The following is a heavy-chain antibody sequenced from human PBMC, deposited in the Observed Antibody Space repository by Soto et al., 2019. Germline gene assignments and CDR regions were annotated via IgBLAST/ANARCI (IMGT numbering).Heavy chain of an antibody. D-gene: IGHD2-15*01. CDR2: MNPNSGNT. CDR1: GYTFTSYD. Sequence: GASVKVSCKASGYTFTSYDINWVRQATGQGLEWMGWMNPNSGNTGYAQKFQGRVTMTRNTSISTAYMELSSLRSEDTAVYYCARAVRYCSGGSCYSLDYYYYYYYMDVWGKGTTVTVSS. CDR3: ARAVRYCSGGSCYSLDYYYYYYYMDV. J-gene: IGHJ6*03. V-gene: IGHV1-8*01.